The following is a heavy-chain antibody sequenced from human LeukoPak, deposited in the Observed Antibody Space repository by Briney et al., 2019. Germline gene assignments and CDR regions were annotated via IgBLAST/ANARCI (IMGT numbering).Heavy chain of an antibody. CDR3: ARGGYSGSFDY. CDR1: GFTFSSYA. Sequence: GGSLRLSCAASGFTFSSYAMHWVRQAPGKGLEWVAVIPYDGSNKYYADSVKGRFTISRDNSKNTLYLQMNSLRAEDTAVYYYARGGYSGSFDYWGQGTLVTVSS. CDR2: IPYDGSNK. D-gene: IGHD5-12*01. J-gene: IGHJ4*02. V-gene: IGHV3-30-3*01.